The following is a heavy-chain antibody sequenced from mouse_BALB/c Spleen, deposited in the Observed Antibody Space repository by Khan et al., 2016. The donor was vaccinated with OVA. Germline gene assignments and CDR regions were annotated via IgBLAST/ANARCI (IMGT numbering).Heavy chain of an antibody. CDR2: INPDNAGT. D-gene: IGHD4-1*01. CDR3: AREASSWDFSFPY. Sequence: VQLQQSGPELVEPGASVKMSCKASGYTFTNYVIHWVKQKPGQGLEWIGYINPDNAGTRYNEKFKGKATLTSDISATSAYMALLSLTSEDSAVYDCAREASSWDFSFPYWGQGTLVTVSA. CDR1: GYTFTNYV. V-gene: IGHV1S136*01. J-gene: IGHJ3*01.